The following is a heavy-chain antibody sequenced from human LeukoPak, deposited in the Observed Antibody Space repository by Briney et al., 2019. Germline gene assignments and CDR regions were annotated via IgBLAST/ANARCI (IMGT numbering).Heavy chain of an antibody. Sequence: PSETLFLTCAVYGGSFSCYYWSWIRQPPGRGLEWIGEINHSGSTNYNPSLKSRVTISVDTSKNQFSLKLSSVTAADTAVYYCARLRYNYDFWSGHLNNYYGMDVWGQGTTVAVSS. CDR3: ARLRYNYDFWSGHLNNYYGMDV. D-gene: IGHD3-3*01. CDR2: INHSGST. CDR1: GGSFSCYY. V-gene: IGHV4-34*01. J-gene: IGHJ6*02.